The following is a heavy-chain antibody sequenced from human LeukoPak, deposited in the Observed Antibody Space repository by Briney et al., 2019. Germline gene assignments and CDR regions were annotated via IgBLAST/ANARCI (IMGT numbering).Heavy chain of an antibody. CDR1: GGSISSGDYY. D-gene: IGHD6-13*01. Sequence: PSETLSLTCTVSGGSISSGDYYWSWIRQPPGKGLEWIGYIYYSGSTYYTPSLRGRVTISVDTSKNQFSLNLSSVTAADTAVYYCARGYERSSPYGMDVWGQGTTVTASS. V-gene: IGHV4-30-4*01. J-gene: IGHJ6*02. CDR2: IYYSGST. CDR3: ARGYERSSPYGMDV.